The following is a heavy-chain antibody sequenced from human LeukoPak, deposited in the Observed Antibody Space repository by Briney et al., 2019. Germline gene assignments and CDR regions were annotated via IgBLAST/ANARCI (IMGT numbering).Heavy chain of an antibody. CDR3: ARAPLYSGGSGWSIYYFYAMDV. J-gene: IGHJ6*02. CDR2: INNSAST. Sequence: SQTLSLTCTVSGGSISSSYWSWVRQPPGKGLEWIGYINNSASTNYNPSLKSRVTISLDTPKGQFSLKLSSVTAADTAVYYCARAPLYSGGSGWSIYYFYAMDVWGQGTTVTVSS. D-gene: IGHD6-19*01. CDR1: GGSISSSY. V-gene: IGHV4-59*01.